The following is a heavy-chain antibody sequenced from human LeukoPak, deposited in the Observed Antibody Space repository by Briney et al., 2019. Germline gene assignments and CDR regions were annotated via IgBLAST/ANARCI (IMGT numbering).Heavy chain of an antibody. CDR3: AKRGGYYLYYYFYMDV. V-gene: IGHV3-23*01. CDR1: GFTFSSYG. J-gene: IGHJ6*03. CDR2: ISGSGGST. D-gene: IGHD3-3*01. Sequence: GGSLRLSCAASGFTFSSYGMSWVRQAPGKGLEWVSAISGSGGSTYYADSVKGRFTISRDNSKNTLYLQMNSLRAEDTAVYYCAKRGGYYLYYYFYMDVWGKGTTVTVSS.